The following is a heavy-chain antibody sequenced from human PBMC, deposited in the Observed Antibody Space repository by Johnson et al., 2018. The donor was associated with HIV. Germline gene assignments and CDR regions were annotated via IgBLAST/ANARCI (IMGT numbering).Heavy chain of an antibody. D-gene: IGHD7-27*01. CDR3: ARDLCTNWGRYDAFDI. CDR1: GFTFDDYA. CDR2: ISWNSDNR. Sequence: VQLVESGGGVVQPGRSLRLSCAASGFTFDDYAMHWVRQGPGKGLEWVSGISWNSDNRGYADSVKGRFTISSDNAKNSLYLQMNSLRAEDTAVYYCARDLCTNWGRYDAFDIWGQGTMVTVSS. J-gene: IGHJ3*02. V-gene: IGHV3-9*01.